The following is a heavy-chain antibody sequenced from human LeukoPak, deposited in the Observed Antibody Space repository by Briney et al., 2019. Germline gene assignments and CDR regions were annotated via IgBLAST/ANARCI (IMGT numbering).Heavy chain of an antibody. V-gene: IGHV1-24*01. CDR3: AGSGSYYQGALDI. CDR2: FDPEDGET. D-gene: IGHD1-26*01. J-gene: IGHJ3*02. CDR1: GYTLTELS. Sequence: VASAKVSCKVSGYTLTELSMHWVRQTPGKGLEWMGGFDPEDGETIYAPKFQGRVTMTEDTSTDTAYMELSSLRFEDTAVYYCAGSGSYYQGALDIWGQGTMVTVSS.